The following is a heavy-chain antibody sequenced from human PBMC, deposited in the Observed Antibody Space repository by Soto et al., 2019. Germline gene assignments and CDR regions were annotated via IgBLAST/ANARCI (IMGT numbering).Heavy chain of an antibody. V-gene: IGHV3-23*01. D-gene: IGHD3-22*01. CDR3: AKGDYYYDSSGYSNFDY. CDR2: ISGSGGST. J-gene: IGHJ4*02. Sequence: PGGSLRLSCAASGFTFSSYAMSWVRQAPGKGLEWVSAISGSGGSTYYADSVKGRFTISRDNSKNTLYLQMNSLRAEDTAVYYCAKGDYYYDSSGYSNFDYWGQGTLVTVSS. CDR1: GFTFSSYA.